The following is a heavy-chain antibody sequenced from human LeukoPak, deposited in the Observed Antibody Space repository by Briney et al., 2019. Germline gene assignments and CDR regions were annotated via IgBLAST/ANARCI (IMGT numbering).Heavy chain of an antibody. CDR3: AKYVSAKGPPYALDV. D-gene: IGHD2/OR15-2a*01. CDR2: IRASGGST. CDR1: EFTFNSYA. Sequence: GGSLRLSCAASEFTFNSYAMQWVRQAPGKGLEWVSGIRASGGSTWYADSVKGRFTISSNNSKNTLYLQMNSLRAEDTAVYYCAKYVSAKGPPYALDVWGQGTTVTVSS. V-gene: IGHV3-23*01. J-gene: IGHJ6*02.